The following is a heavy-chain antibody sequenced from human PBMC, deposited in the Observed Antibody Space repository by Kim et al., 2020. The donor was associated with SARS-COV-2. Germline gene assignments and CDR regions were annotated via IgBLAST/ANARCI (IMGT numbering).Heavy chain of an antibody. Sequence: GGSLRLSCAASGFTFSSYSMNWVRQAPGKGLEWVSSISSSSSYIYYADSVKGRFTISRDNAKNSLYLQMNSLRAEDTAVYYCARVVAAAAIEVDDAFDIWGQGTTVTASS. V-gene: IGHV3-21*01. CDR1: GFTFSSYS. CDR3: ARVVAAAAIEVDDAFDI. CDR2: ISSSSSYI. D-gene: IGHD6-25*01. J-gene: IGHJ3*02.